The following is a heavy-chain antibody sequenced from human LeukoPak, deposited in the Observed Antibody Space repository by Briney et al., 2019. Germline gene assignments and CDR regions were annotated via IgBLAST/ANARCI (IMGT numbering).Heavy chain of an antibody. J-gene: IGHJ6*03. V-gene: IGHV1-2*06. D-gene: IGHD6-13*01. Sequence: ASVKVSCKASGYTFTGYYMHWVRQAPGQGLEWMGRINPNSGGTNYAQKFQGRVTMTRDTSISTAYMELSRLRSDDTAVYYCATEYGSSWYDYYYYMDVWGKGTTVTVSS. CDR1: GYTFTGYY. CDR3: ATEYGSSWYDYYYYMDV. CDR2: INPNSGGT.